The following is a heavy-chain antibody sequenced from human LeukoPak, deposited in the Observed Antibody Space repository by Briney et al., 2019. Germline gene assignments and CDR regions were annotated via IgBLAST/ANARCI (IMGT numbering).Heavy chain of an antibody. D-gene: IGHD2-15*01. J-gene: IGHJ4*02. CDR1: GFTFSSYE. CDR3: ARGGGYCSGGSCYGIDY. Sequence: GGSLRLSCAASGFTFSSYEMHWVRQAPGKGLEYVSTISSDGGSTYYANSVKGGFTISRDNSKNTLYLQMGSLRAEDMAVYYCARGGGYCSGGSCYGIDYWGQGTLVTVSS. V-gene: IGHV3-64*01. CDR2: ISSDGGST.